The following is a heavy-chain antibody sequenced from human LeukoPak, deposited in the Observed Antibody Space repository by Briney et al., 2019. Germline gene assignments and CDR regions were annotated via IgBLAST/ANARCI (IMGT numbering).Heavy chain of an antibody. CDR3: ARARGYSSGWRD. D-gene: IGHD6-19*01. J-gene: IGHJ4*02. V-gene: IGHV3-53*01. CDR1: GFTLTNHG. Sequence: GGSLRLSCAVSGFTLTNHGVSWVRQAPGKGLEWVSIITGTGGKYYGDSVKGRFVLSRDNSKNTLYLQMNSLRAEDTAVYYCARARGYSSGWRDWGQGTLVTVSS. CDR2: ITGTGGK.